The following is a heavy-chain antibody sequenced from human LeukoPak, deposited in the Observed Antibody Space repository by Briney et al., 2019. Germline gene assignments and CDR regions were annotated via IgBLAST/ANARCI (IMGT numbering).Heavy chain of an antibody. CDR2: IWYDGSNK. D-gene: IGHD6-19*01. CDR1: GFTFSRFG. V-gene: IGHV3-33*06. CDR3: AKGIAVAGPLDY. Sequence: GSLRLSCAASGFTFSRFGMHWVRQATGKGLEWVAVIWYDGSNKYYADFMKGRFTISRDNSKNTLYLQRNSLRAEDTAVYYCAKGIAVAGPLDYWGQGTLVTDSS. J-gene: IGHJ4*02.